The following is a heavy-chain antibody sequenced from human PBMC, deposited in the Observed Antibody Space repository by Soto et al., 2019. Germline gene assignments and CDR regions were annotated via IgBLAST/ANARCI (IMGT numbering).Heavy chain of an antibody. CDR3: ARERSSGWYYNTYYYYGMDV. V-gene: IGHV3-33*01. CDR1: GFTFSSYG. Sequence: GGSLRLSCAASGFTFSSYGMHWVRQAPGKGLEWVAVIWYDGSNKYYADSVKGRFTISRDNSKTTLYLQMNSLRAEDTAVYYCARERSSGWYYNTYYYYGMDVWGQGTTVTVS. D-gene: IGHD6-19*01. J-gene: IGHJ6*02. CDR2: IWYDGSNK.